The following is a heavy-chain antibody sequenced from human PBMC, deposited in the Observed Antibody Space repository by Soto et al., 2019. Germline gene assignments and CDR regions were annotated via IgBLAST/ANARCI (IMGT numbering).Heavy chain of an antibody. CDR2: MYYSGSA. Sequence: QLQLQESGPGLVKPSETLSLTCTVSGGSISSSNYHWGWLRQPPGKGLEWIGSMYYSGSAYYNPSLKSRVTISVDTSKNQFSPKLTSVTAADTAVYPCARHVGNSPPGSWGQGTLVTVSS. V-gene: IGHV4-39*01. D-gene: IGHD1-26*01. CDR3: ARHVGNSPPGS. J-gene: IGHJ4*02. CDR1: GGSISSSNYH.